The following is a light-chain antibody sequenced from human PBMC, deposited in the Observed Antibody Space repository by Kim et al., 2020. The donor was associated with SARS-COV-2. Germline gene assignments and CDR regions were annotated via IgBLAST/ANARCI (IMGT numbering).Light chain of an antibody. CDR3: QQANSFPLT. J-gene: IGKJ4*01. CDR2: SAS. V-gene: IGKV1-12*01. Sequence: ASLGDRVTITCRASQAISSWLAWYQQRPGKAPKLLIYSASVIQSGVPSRFSGSGSGTEFTLTISSPQPEDYATYYCQQANSFPLTFGGGTKVDIK. CDR1: QAISSW.